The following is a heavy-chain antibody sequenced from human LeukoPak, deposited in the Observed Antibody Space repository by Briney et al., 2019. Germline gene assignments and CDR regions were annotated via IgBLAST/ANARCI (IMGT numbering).Heavy chain of an antibody. V-gene: IGHV4-34*01. CDR2: INHSGST. Sequence: SETLSLTCAVYRGSFSGYNFRWIRQPPGKGLEWIGEINHSGSTNYNPSLKSRVTISVDTSKNQFSLKLSAVTAADTAVYYCARRDDGDSGYFFVDLCQGTLVTVSS. CDR1: RGSFSGYN. J-gene: IGHJ4*02. CDR3: ARRDDGDSGYFFVD. D-gene: IGHD4-17*01.